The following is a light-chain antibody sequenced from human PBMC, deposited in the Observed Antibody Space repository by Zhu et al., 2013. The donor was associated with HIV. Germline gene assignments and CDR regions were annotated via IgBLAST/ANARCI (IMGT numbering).Light chain of an antibody. CDR2: DAS. J-gene: IGKJ1*01. CDR3: QQYNTYWT. V-gene: IGKV1-33*01. Sequence: DIQMTQSPSSLSASVGDRVTITCQASQDISNYLNWYQQKPGKAPDLLIYDASNLETGVPSRFSGSGSGTEFTLTISSLQPDDFATYYCQQYNTYWTFGQGTKVEIK. CDR1: QDISNY.